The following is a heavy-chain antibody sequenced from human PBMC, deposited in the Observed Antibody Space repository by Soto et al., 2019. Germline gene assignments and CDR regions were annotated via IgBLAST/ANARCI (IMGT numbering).Heavy chain of an antibody. CDR1: GYTFTSYD. V-gene: IGHV1-8*01. D-gene: IGHD6-6*01. CDR3: ARGEYSNSQAQYYYYGMDV. Sequence: ASVKVSCKASGYTFTSYDINWVRQATGQGLEWMGWMNPNSGNTGYAQKFQGRVTMTRNTPISTAYMELSSLRSEDTAVYYCARGEYSNSQAQYYYYGMDVSGQGTTVTVSS. J-gene: IGHJ6*02. CDR2: MNPNSGNT.